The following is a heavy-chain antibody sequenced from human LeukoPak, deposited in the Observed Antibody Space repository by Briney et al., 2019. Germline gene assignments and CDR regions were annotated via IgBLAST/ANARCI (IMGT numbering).Heavy chain of an antibody. V-gene: IGHV3-21*01. CDR1: EFIFSTYS. CDR2: ISSTSTYI. CDR3: ARVKGYGSGSFDY. J-gene: IGHJ4*02. Sequence: GGSLRLSCAASEFIFSTYSMSWVRQAPGKGLEWVSSISSTSTYIYYTDSVKGRFTISRDNAKNSLYLQMNSLRAEDTAVYYCARVKGYGSGSFDYWGQGTLVTVSS. D-gene: IGHD3-10*01.